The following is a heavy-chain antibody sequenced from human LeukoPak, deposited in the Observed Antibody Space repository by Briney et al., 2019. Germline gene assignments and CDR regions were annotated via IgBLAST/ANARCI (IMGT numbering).Heavy chain of an antibody. Sequence: PGGSLRLSCAASGFTFSDYNMRWIRQAPGKGLEWVSSISRSGSTKYYADSVKGRFTISRDNAKNSLLLQMNSLRAEDTAVYYCAELGITMIGGVWGKGTTVTISS. CDR2: ISRSGSTK. J-gene: IGHJ6*04. V-gene: IGHV3-11*04. CDR3: AELGITMIGGV. D-gene: IGHD3-10*02. CDR1: GFTFSDYN.